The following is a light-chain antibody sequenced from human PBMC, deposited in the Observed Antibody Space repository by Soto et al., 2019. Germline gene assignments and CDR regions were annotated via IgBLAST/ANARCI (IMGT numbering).Light chain of an antibody. Sequence: EIVLIQSPATLSLSPGERATLSCRASQSVIIYLAWYQQKPGQTPRLLIYDASKRATGIPARFSGSWSGPHFTLPLTSLEPEDLAVYYCQLRSHGPPFTFGQGTKLEIK. V-gene: IGKV3-11*01. CDR1: QSVIIY. CDR3: QLRSHGPPFT. J-gene: IGKJ2*01. CDR2: DAS.